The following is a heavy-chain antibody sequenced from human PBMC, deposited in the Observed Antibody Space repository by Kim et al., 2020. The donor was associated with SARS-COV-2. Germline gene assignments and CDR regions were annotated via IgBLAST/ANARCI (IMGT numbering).Heavy chain of an antibody. V-gene: IGHV4-59*09. Sequence: SLKSRVPISVDTSKNQVSLKLSSVTATDTAVYYCARGRSIFGVVTAPFDPWGQGTLVTVSS. J-gene: IGHJ5*02. D-gene: IGHD3-3*01. CDR3: ARGRSIFGVVTAPFDP.